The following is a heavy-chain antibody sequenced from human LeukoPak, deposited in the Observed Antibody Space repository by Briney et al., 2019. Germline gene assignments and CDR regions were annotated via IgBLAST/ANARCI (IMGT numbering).Heavy chain of an antibody. J-gene: IGHJ4*02. Sequence: SETLSLTCAVYGGSFSGYYWSWIRQPPGKGLEWIGDINHSGSTNYNPSLKSRVTISVDTSKNQFSLKLSSVTAADTAVYYCARRSRHYDILTGYFRNWGQGTLVTVSS. CDR2: INHSGST. CDR1: GGSFSGYY. D-gene: IGHD3-9*01. CDR3: ARRSRHYDILTGYFRN. V-gene: IGHV4-34*01.